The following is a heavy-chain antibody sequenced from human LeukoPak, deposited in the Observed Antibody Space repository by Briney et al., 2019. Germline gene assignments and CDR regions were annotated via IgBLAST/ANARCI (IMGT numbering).Heavy chain of an antibody. V-gene: IGHV4-4*07. CDR2: IYSSGST. D-gene: IGHD5-24*01. Sequence: SETLSLTCTVSGDSISSYFWSWIRQPAGKGLEWIGRIYSSGSTNYNPSLKSRVTMSVATSKSQFSLKLYSVTAADTAVYYCARAGWLKGKRNFDYWGQGILVTVSS. J-gene: IGHJ4*02. CDR1: GDSISSYF. CDR3: ARAGWLKGKRNFDY.